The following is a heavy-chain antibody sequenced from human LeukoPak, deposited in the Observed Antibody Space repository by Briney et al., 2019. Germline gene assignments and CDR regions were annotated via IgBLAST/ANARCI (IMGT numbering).Heavy chain of an antibody. D-gene: IGHD6-13*01. CDR2: INHSGST. CDR3: ARDRSSSWYKDFDY. J-gene: IGHJ4*02. V-gene: IGHV4-34*01. Sequence: SETLSLTCAVYGGSFSGYYWSWIRQPPGKGLEWIGEINHSGSTNYNPSLKSRVTISVDTSKNQFSLKLNSVTAADTAVYYCARDRSSSWYKDFDYWGQGTLVTVSS. CDR1: GGSFSGYY.